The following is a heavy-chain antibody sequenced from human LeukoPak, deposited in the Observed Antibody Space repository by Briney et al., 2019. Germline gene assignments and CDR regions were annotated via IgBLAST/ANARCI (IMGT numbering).Heavy chain of an antibody. D-gene: IGHD6-19*01. V-gene: IGHV3-48*03. CDR1: GFTFSSYE. CDR3: AREVAVTGTPSLDN. CDR2: ISSSGSTI. J-gene: IGHJ4*02. Sequence: GGSLRLSCAASGFTFSSYEMNWVRQAPGKGLEWVSYISSSGSTIYYADSVRGRFTLSRDNAKNSLYLQMNSLRVEDAAIYYCAREVAVTGTPSLDNWGQGTLVTVSS.